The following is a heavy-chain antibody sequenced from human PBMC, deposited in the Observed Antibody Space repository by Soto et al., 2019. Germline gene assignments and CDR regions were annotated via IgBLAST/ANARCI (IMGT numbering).Heavy chain of an antibody. CDR1: GGSISSSSYY. CDR2: IYYSGST. J-gene: IGHJ5*02. D-gene: IGHD6-13*01. CDR3: ARPGIAAAGTSCCWFDP. V-gene: IGHV4-39*01. Sequence: SETLSLTCTVSGGSISSSSYYWGWIRQPPGKGLEWIGSIYYSGSTYYNPSLKSRVTISVDTSKNQFSLKLSSVTAADTAVYYCARPGIAAAGTSCCWFDPWGQGTLVTVSS.